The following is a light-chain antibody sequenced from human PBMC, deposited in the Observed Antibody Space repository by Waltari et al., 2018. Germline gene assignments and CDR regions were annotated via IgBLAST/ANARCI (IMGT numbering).Light chain of an antibody. CDR2: EVS. V-gene: IGLV2-8*01. J-gene: IGLJ1*01. CDR1: SSDVGNYNY. Sequence: QSALTQPPSASGSPGQSVTISCTGTSSDVGNYNYVSWYQQHPGKAPKLMIYEVSKRPSGVPDRFSGSKSGNTASLTVSGLQAEDEADYYCSSYAGSNIHGFGTGTKVTVL. CDR3: SSYAGSNIHG.